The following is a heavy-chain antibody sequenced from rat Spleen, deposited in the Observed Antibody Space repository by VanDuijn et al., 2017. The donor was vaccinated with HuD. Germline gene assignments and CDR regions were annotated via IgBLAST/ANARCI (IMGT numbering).Heavy chain of an antibody. CDR3: ASQATFDY. Sequence: EVQLVESGGGLVQPGRSLKLSCAASGFTFSNYGMAWVRQAPTKGLEWVATISYDGSSTYYRDSVKGRFTISRDNAKSTLYLQMDSLRSEDTATYYCASQATFDYWGQGVMVTVSS. D-gene: IGHD1-3*01. V-gene: IGHV5-29*01. CDR2: ISYDGSST. CDR1: GFTFSNYG. J-gene: IGHJ2*01.